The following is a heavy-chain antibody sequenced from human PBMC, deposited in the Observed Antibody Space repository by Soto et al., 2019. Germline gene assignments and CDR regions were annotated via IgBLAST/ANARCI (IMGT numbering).Heavy chain of an antibody. Sequence: EVQVAESGGGSVQPGRSLRLSCEASGFSFDEYAMHWVRQVPGKGLEWVSGINWNRGNIGYADSVRGRFTIARDNAHNSLYLQMTSLRPENTAFDYSAKGTKYCSSGVCSVFDYWGQGTLVTVSS. J-gene: IGHJ4*02. CDR3: AKGTKYCSSGVCSVFDY. D-gene: IGHD2-8*01. CDR2: INWNRGNI. V-gene: IGHV3-9*01. CDR1: GFSFDEYA.